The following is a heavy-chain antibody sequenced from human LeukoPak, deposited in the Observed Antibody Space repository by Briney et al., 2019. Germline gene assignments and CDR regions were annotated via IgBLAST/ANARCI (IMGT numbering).Heavy chain of an antibody. J-gene: IGHJ4*02. CDR1: GFTFSSYG. CDR3: AKGGYCSGGSCYPLDY. D-gene: IGHD2-15*01. V-gene: IGHV3-30*18. CDR2: ISYDGSNK. Sequence: PGRSLRLSCAASGFTFSSYGMHWVRQAPGKGLEWVAVISYDGSNKYYADSVKGRFTTSRDNSKNTLYLQMNSLRAEDTAVYYCAKGGYCSGGSCYPLDYWGQGTLVTVSS.